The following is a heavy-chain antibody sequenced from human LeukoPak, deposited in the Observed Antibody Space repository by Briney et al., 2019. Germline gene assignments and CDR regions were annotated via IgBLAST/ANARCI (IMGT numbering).Heavy chain of an antibody. CDR3: ARSDYDFWSGYLNY. V-gene: IGHV3-7*01. J-gene: IGHJ4*02. Sequence: GGSLRLSCAASGFTFSSYSMNWVRQAPGKGLEWVANIKQDGSEKYYVDSVKGRFTISRDNAKNSLYLQMNSLRAEDTAVYYCARSDYDFWSGYLNYWGQGTLVTVSS. D-gene: IGHD3-3*01. CDR1: GFTFSSYS. CDR2: IKQDGSEK.